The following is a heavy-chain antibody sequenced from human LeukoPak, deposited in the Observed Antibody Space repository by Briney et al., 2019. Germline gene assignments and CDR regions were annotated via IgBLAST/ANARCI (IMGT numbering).Heavy chain of an antibody. Sequence: PSDTLSLTCAVYGGSFSGYYWSWIRQPPGKGLEWIGEINHSGSTNYNPSLKSRVTISVDTSKNQFSLKLSSVTAADTAVYYCAGYRSGRNYWGQGTLVTVSS. CDR2: INHSGST. CDR3: AGYRSGRNY. V-gene: IGHV4-34*01. J-gene: IGHJ4*02. CDR1: GGSFSGYY. D-gene: IGHD5-18*01.